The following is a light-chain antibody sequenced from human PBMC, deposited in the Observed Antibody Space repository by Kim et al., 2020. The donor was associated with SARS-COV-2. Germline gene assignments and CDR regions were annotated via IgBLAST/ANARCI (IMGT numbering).Light chain of an antibody. CDR2: RNN. Sequence: GHRVTIFGSGCPANIVSTSVNGYQHLPGTAPTLLIYRNNQRPSGVPDRFSGSRSGTSASLAISGLQSEDESDYYCASWDGSLRGWVLGGGTKLTVL. CDR1: PANIVSTS. J-gene: IGLJ3*02. CDR3: ASWDGSLRGWV. V-gene: IGLV1-44*01.